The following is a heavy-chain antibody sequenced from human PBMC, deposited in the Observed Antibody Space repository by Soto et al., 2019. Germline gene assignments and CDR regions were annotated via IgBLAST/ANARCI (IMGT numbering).Heavy chain of an antibody. V-gene: IGHV3-33*01. CDR1: GFTFSSYG. CDR3: ARGTGVVKFDY. D-gene: IGHD2-2*01. Sequence: QVQLVESGRGVVQPGRSLRLSCAASGFTFSSYGMHWVRQAPGKGLEWVAVIWYDGSNKYYADSVKGRFTISRDNSKNTLYLQMNSLRAEDTAVYYCARGTGVVKFDYWGQGTLVTVSS. J-gene: IGHJ4*02. CDR2: IWYDGSNK.